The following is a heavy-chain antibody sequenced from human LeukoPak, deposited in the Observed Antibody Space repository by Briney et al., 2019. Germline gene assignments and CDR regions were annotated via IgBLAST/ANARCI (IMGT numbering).Heavy chain of an antibody. Sequence: ASVKVSCKASGYTFTSYYMHWVRQAPGQGLKWMGIINPSGGSTSYAQKFQGRVTMTRDTSTSTVYMELSSLRSEDTAVYYCATARGGYCSGGSCYGDYYFDYWGQGTLVTVSS. CDR3: ATARGGYCSGGSCYGDYYFDY. V-gene: IGHV1-46*01. J-gene: IGHJ4*02. CDR2: INPSGGST. CDR1: GYTFTSYY. D-gene: IGHD2-15*01.